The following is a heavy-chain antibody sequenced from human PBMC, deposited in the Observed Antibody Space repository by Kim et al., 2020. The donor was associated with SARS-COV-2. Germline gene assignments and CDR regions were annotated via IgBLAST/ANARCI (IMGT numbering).Heavy chain of an antibody. D-gene: IGHD1-26*01. V-gene: IGHV1-24*01. J-gene: IGHJ6*02. CDR2: FDPEDGET. CDR3: ATIVGATTTGQYYYYYYGMDV. Sequence: ASVKVSCKVSGYTLTELSMHWVRQAPGKGLEWMGGFDPEDGETIYAQKFQGRVTMTEDTSTDTAYMELSSLRSEDTAVYYCATIVGATTTGQYYYYYYGMDVWGQGTTVTVSS. CDR1: GYTLTELS.